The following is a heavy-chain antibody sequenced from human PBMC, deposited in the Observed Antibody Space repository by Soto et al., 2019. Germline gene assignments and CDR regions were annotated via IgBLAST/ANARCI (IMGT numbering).Heavy chain of an antibody. CDR3: ARSPRNYYALGSYSYFRH. J-gene: IGHJ1*01. D-gene: IGHD3-10*01. V-gene: IGHV1-8*01. CDR1: GSPSPIYV. Sequence: QVQLVQSGAEVKKPGASVKVSCRASGSPSPIYVISWLRQPTGQGLRWMGWMNPNNGNTDYAPKFQGRVTMTMNTSIGTAYMELSSLRSEDTAVYYCARSPRNYYALGSYSYFRHWGQGTLVTVSS. CDR2: MNPNNGNT.